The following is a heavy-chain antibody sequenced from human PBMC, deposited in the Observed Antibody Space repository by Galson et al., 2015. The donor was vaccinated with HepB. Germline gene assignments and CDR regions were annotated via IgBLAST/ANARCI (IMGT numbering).Heavy chain of an antibody. CDR2: ISAYNGNT. CDR1: GYTFTSYG. Sequence: SVKVSCKASGYTFTSYGISWVRQAPGQGLEWMGWISAYNGNTNYAQKPQGRVTMTTDTSTSTAYMELRSPRSDDTAVYYCARDPYPSKWELLYYYYGMDVWGQGTTVTVSS. V-gene: IGHV1-18*01. CDR3: ARDPYPSKWELLYYYYGMDV. J-gene: IGHJ6*02. D-gene: IGHD1-26*01.